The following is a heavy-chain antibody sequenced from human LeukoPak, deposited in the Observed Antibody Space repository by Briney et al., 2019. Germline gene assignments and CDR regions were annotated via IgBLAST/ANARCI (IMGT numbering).Heavy chain of an antibody. J-gene: IGHJ4*02. D-gene: IGHD5-18*01. CDR3: ARDFSGYSYGSGELVFDY. Sequence: GASVKVSCKASGYTFTGYYMHWVRQAPGQGLEWMGWINPNSGGTNYAQKFQGRVTMTRDTSISTAYMELSSLRSEDTAVYYCARDFSGYSYGSGELVFDYWGQGTLVTVSS. CDR2: INPNSGGT. V-gene: IGHV1-2*02. CDR1: GYTFTGYY.